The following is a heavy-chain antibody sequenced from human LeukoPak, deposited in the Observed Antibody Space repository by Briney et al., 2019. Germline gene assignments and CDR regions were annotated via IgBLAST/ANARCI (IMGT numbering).Heavy chain of an antibody. CDR1: GLTFSNAW. CDR2: IKSKTGGGTT. J-gene: IGHJ4*02. Sequence: PGGSLRLSCEASGLTFSNAWMSWVRQAPGKGLEWVGRIKSKTGGGTTDYAAPVKGRFTISRDDAKNTLYLQMNSLKTEDTAVYYCNTDAPQSSGFDYWGQGTLDRVPS. D-gene: IGHD6-19*01. CDR3: NTDAPQSSGFDY. V-gene: IGHV3-15*01.